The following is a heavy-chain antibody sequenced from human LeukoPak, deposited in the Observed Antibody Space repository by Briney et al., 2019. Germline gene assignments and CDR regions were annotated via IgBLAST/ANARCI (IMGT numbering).Heavy chain of an antibody. CDR3: AREDYYGSGNYVAWGGAFDV. CDR1: GFPFSSYW. V-gene: IGHV3-7*01. CDR2: IKQDGGEK. Sequence: GGSLRLSCAASGFPFSSYWMTWVRQAPGKGLEWVANIKQDGGEKRYVDYVKGRFTISRDNAKNSVYLQMNSLRAEDTAVYYCAREDYYGSGNYVAWGGAFDVWGQGTTVTVSS. J-gene: IGHJ3*01. D-gene: IGHD3-10*01.